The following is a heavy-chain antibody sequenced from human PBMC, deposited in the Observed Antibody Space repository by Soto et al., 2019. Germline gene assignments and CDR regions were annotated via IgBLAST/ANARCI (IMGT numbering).Heavy chain of an antibody. CDR2: ISYGGSFV. CDR1: GLTFSDYG. Sequence: GGSLRLSCVVSGLTFSDYGFHWVRQAPGKGPDWVAAISYGGSFVYYADSVRGRFTISRDNSRNTLDLQMNTLRHEDTAVYYCAKERGRNRNFAMDVWGQGTSVTVSS. D-gene: IGHD1-1*01. CDR3: AKERGRNRNFAMDV. V-gene: IGHV3-30*18. J-gene: IGHJ6*02.